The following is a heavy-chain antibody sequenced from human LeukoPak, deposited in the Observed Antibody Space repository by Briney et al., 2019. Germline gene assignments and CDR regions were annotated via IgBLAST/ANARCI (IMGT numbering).Heavy chain of an antibody. D-gene: IGHD6-13*01. V-gene: IGHV3-21*01. CDR1: GFTFSSYS. Sequence: PGGSLRLSCAASGFTFSSYSMNWVRQAPGKGLEWVSSISSSSYIYYADSVKGRFTISRDNAKNSLYLQMNSLRAEDTAVCYCARDNPIAAADDYWGQGTLVTVSS. CDR3: ARDNPIAAADDY. J-gene: IGHJ4*02. CDR2: ISSSSYI.